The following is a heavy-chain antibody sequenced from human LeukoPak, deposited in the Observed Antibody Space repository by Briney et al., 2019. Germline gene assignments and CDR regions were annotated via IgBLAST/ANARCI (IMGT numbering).Heavy chain of an antibody. CDR2: INPNSGGT. CDR3: ARELWFGEFYFDY. J-gene: IGHJ4*02. CDR1: GYIFTGYY. Sequence: ASVRVSCKASGYIFTGYYMHWMRQAPGQGLEWMGWINPNSGGTNYAQRFQGRVTMTRDTFISTVYMDLSRLRSDDTAVYYCARELWFGEFYFDYWGQGTLVTVSS. V-gene: IGHV1-2*02. D-gene: IGHD3-10*01.